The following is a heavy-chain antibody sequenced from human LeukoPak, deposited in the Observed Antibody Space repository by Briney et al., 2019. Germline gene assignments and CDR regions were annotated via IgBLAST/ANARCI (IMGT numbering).Heavy chain of an antibody. D-gene: IGHD2-2*01. V-gene: IGHV3-23*01. CDR2: ISGSGGST. Sequence: GGSLRLSCAASGFTFSSYAMSWVRQAPGKGLEWVSAISGSGGSTYYADSVKGRFTISRDNSKSTLYLQMNSLRAEDTAVYYCAKSGNSAAAERYYYYYGMDVWGQGTTVTVSS. J-gene: IGHJ6*02. CDR3: AKSGNSAAAERYYYYYGMDV. CDR1: GFTFSSYA.